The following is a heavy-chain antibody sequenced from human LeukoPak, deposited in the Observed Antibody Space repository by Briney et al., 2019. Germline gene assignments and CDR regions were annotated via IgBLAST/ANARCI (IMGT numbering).Heavy chain of an antibody. Sequence: SGPTLVNPTQTLTLTCTLSGFSLSTSGVGVGWIRQPPGKALEWLALIYWDDDKLYSPSLKSRLTITKDTSKNQVVLTMTNMDPVDTATYFCVRRCNGTSCYNYWGQGTLVTVSS. J-gene: IGHJ4*02. D-gene: IGHD2-2*02. CDR1: GFSLSTSGVG. CDR2: IYWDDDK. V-gene: IGHV2-5*02. CDR3: VRRCNGTSCYNY.